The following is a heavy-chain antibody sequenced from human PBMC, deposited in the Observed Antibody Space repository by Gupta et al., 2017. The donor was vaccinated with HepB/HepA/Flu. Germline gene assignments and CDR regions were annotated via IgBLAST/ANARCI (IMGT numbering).Heavy chain of an antibody. J-gene: IGHJ4*02. CDR3: AKDRRDFDY. V-gene: IGHV3-23*01. CDR1: GFTFSSFA. CDR2: ISDKGGYTYT. Sequence: EVQLLESGGGLVQPGGSLRLSCAASGFTFSSFAMSWVRQAPGKGLEWVSSISDKGGYTYTYYADSVKGLFTISRDNSKNTLYLQMSSLRAEDTAVYYCAKDRRDFDYWGQGTLVTVSS.